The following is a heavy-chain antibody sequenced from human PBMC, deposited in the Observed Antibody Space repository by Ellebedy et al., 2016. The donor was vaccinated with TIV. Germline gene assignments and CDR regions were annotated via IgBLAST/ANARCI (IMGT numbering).Heavy chain of an antibody. CDR2: IMPILDIA. CDR3: ARDLLGSADY. D-gene: IGHD3-22*01. J-gene: IGHJ4*02. V-gene: IGHV1-69*04. CDR1: GGTFSRYA. Sequence: AASVKVSCKASGGTFSRYALNWVRQAPGHGLEWMGRIMPILDIANYPQKFQGRVTITADKSTSTAYMELRSLRSEDTAVYYCARDLLGSADYWGQGTLVTVSS.